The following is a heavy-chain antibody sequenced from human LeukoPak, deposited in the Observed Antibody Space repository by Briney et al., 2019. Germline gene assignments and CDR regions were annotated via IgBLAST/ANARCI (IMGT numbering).Heavy chain of an antibody. D-gene: IGHD6-19*01. CDR2: IIPIFGTA. CDR1: GGTFSSYA. Sequence: ASVTVSCTASGGTFSSYAISWVRQAPGQGLEWMGGIIPIFGTANYAQKFQGRVTMTRDTSTSTVYMELSSLRSEDTAVYYCARDRSSGSAYFDYWGQGTLVTVSS. J-gene: IGHJ4*02. CDR3: ARDRSSGSAYFDY. V-gene: IGHV1-69*05.